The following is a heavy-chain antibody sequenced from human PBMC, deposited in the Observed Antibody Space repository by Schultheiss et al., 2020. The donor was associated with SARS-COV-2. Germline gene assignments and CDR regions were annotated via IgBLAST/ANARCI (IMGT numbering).Heavy chain of an antibody. CDR3: ARESGGYDFFNYYYYGMDV. J-gene: IGHJ6*02. CDR2: IYYSGST. V-gene: IGHV4-59*12. Sequence: SETLSLTCAVYGGSFSGYYWSWIRQPPGKRLEWIGYIYYSGSTNYNPSLKSRVTMSVDTSKNQFSLKLSSVTAADTAVYYCARESGGYDFFNYYYYGMDVWGQGTTVTVSS. CDR1: GGSFSGYY. D-gene: IGHD5-12*01.